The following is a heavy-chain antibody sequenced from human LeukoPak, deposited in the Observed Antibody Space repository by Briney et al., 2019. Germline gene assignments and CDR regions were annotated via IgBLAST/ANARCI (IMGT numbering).Heavy chain of an antibody. CDR2: ISGSGGST. CDR3: AKDRMVRGVIA. CDR1: GFTFSSYA. J-gene: IGHJ5*02. D-gene: IGHD3-10*01. V-gene: IGHV3-23*01. Sequence: GGSLRLSCAASGFTFSSYAMSWVRQAPGKGLEWVSAISGSGGSTYYADSVKGRFTISRDNSKNTLYLQMDSLRAEDTAVYYCAKDRMVRGVIAWGQGTLVTVSS.